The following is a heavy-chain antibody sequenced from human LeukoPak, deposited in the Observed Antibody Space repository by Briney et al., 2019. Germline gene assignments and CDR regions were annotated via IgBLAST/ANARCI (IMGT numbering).Heavy chain of an antibody. CDR2: IKQDASDK. J-gene: IGHJ4*02. CDR1: GFTFTNYW. V-gene: IGHV3-7*01. Sequence: GGSLRLSCAASGFTFTNYWMSWLRQAPGKGLEWVASIKQDASDKYYVDSVKGRFTISRDNAKNSLFLQMISPRAEDTALYYCVRLPVDYWGQGILVTVSS. CDR3: VRLPVDY.